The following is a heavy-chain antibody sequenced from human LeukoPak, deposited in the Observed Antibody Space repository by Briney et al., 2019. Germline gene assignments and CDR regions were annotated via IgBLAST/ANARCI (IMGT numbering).Heavy chain of an antibody. CDR3: ARALRLWGGNSGIAFDI. CDR1: GSYISSHY. J-gene: IGHJ3*02. D-gene: IGHD4-23*01. Sequence: SEILFLSCTGTGSYISSHYWSWTRPPPGKGLEWIGNIYNSRSTNYNHSLKTRDTISEDMSNSQFSLRLSSVSAAATAVYYCARALRLWGGNSGIAFDIWGQGTMVTVSS. CDR2: IYNSRST. V-gene: IGHV4-59*11.